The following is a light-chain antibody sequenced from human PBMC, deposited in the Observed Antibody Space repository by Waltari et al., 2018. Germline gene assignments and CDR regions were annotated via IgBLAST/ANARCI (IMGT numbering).Light chain of an antibody. J-gene: IGLJ2*01. CDR1: GSNLGAGYD. CDR3: QSYDTSLSVV. V-gene: IGLV1-40*01. CDR2: GTG. Sequence: QSVLTQPPSVSGAPGQRVSISCTGSGSNLGAGYDVHWYQQHPGKAPKLLIYGTGHRPPGVPDRFFGSQSGTSASLAITALQAEDEAEYYCQSYDTSLSVVFGGGTKLTVL.